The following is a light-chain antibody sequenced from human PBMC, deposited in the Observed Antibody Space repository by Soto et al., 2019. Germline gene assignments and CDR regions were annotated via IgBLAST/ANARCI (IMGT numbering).Light chain of an antibody. CDR2: GAS. CDR3: QQYDNS. J-gene: IGKJ5*01. Sequence: DIVLTQSPGTLSLSPGERAALSCRASQSVSSSYLAWYQQKPGQAPRLLIYGASNRATGIPDRFSGSGSGTDFTLTISRLEPEDFAVYYCQQYDNSFGQGTRLEIK. CDR1: QSVSSSY. V-gene: IGKV3-20*01.